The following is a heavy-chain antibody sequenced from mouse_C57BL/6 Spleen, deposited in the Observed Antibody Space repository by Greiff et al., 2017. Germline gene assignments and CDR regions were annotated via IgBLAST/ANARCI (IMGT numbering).Heavy chain of an antibody. CDR2: IYPGDGDT. J-gene: IGHJ1*03. Sequence: QVQLQQSGPELVKPGASVKISCKASGYAFSSSWMNGVKQRPGKGLEWIGRIYPGDGDTNYNGKFKGKATLTAAKSSSTAYMQLSSLTSEDSAVYFCASPITTVVALYWYCDVWGTWTTVTVSS. CDR1: GYAFSSSW. V-gene: IGHV1-82*01. CDR3: ASPITTVVALYWYCDV. D-gene: IGHD1-1*01.